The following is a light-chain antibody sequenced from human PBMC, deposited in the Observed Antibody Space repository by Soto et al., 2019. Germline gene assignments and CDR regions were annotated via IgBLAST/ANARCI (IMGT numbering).Light chain of an antibody. J-gene: IGKJ1*01. V-gene: IGKV1-5*01. Sequence: DIQMTQSPSTLSASAGDRVTITCRASQSISSWLAWYQHKPWKAPKPLIYDGSNLDSGVPSRFSCSGSGTEFSLTISNLQPDDCATYYCQQYENYWTFGQGTKVDIK. CDR1: QSISSW. CDR2: DGS. CDR3: QQYENYWT.